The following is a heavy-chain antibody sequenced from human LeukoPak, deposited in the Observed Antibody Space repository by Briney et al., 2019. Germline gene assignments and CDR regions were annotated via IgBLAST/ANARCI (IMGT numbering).Heavy chain of an antibody. Sequence: GESLKISCKGSGSRFTNYWIGWVRQMPGKGLEWMGIIYPGDSDTRYSPSFQGQVTISADKSISTAYLQWSSLKASDTAMYYCATHRYSSSLGTAFDIWGQGTTVTVSS. CDR3: ATHRYSSSLGTAFDI. D-gene: IGHD6-13*01. V-gene: IGHV5-51*01. CDR1: GSRFTNYW. CDR2: IYPGDSDT. J-gene: IGHJ3*02.